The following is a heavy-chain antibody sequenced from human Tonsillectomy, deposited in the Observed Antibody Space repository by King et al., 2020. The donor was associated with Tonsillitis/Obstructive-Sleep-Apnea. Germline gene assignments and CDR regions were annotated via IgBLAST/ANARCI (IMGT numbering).Heavy chain of an antibody. D-gene: IGHD3/OR15-3a*01. Sequence: VQLVESGGGVVQPGRSLRLSCAASGFTFSSYGMHWVRQAPGKGLELVAVIWYDGSNKYYADSVKGRFTISRDNSKNTLYLQMNSLRAEDTAVYYCARDICTGYYGYYYSGMDVWGQGTPVTVSS. V-gene: IGHV3-33*01. CDR2: IWYDGSNK. J-gene: IGHJ6*02. CDR3: ARDICTGYYGYYYSGMDV. CDR1: GFTFSSYG.